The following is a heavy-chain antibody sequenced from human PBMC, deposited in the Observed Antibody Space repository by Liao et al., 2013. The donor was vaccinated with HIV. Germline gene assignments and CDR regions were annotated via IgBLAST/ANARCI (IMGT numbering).Heavy chain of an antibody. D-gene: IGHD3-3*01. CDR3: ARAQGNDFWSNYYTFDY. CDR1: GGSISSFH. Sequence: QVQLQESGPRLVKPSETLSLTCTVSGGSISSFHWSWIRQPAGKGLEWIGRIYSSGSTNYNPSLKIRVNISVHESKNQFSLKLTSVTAADTAVYYCARAQGNDFWSNYYTFDYWGPGTLVTVSS. J-gene: IGHJ4*02. CDR2: IYSSGST. V-gene: IGHV4-4*07.